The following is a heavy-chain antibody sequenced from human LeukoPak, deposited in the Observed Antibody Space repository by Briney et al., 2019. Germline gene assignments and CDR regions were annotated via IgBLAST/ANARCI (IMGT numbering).Heavy chain of an antibody. CDR2: IYYSGST. CDR1: GGSISSSSYY. V-gene: IGHV4-39*01. D-gene: IGHD3-22*01. CDR3: ARHRLGFTTIVNWFDP. J-gene: IGHJ5*02. Sequence: PSETLSLTCTVSGGSISSSSYYWGWIRQPPGKGLEWIGSIYYSGSTYYNPSLKSRVTISVDTSKNQFSLKLSSVTAADTAVYYCARHRLGFTTIVNWFDPWGQGTLVTVSS.